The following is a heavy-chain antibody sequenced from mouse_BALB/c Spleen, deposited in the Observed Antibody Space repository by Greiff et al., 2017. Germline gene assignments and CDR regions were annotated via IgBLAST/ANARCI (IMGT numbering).Heavy chain of an antibody. CDR1: GFTFSSYA. J-gene: IGHJ3*01. D-gene: IGHD2-1*01. V-gene: IGHV5-9-3*01. CDR2: ISSGGSYT. CDR3: ATPYGNSWFAY. Sequence: VQLKESGGDLVKPGGSLKLSCAASGFTFSSYAMSWVRQTPEKRLEWVATISSGGSYTYYPDSVKGRFTISRDNAKNTLYLQMSSLRSEDTAMYYCATPYGNSWFAYWGQGTLVTVSA.